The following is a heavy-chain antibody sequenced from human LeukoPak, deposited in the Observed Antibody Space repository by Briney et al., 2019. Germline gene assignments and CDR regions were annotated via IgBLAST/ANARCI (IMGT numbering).Heavy chain of an antibody. J-gene: IGHJ4*02. Sequence: ASVKVSCKASGYTFTGYYMHWVRQAPGQGLEWMGWINPNSGGTNYAQKFQGRVTMTRDTSISTAYMELSRLRSDDTAVYYCARELLPTYYYDSSGYYYFDYWGQGTLVTVSS. V-gene: IGHV1-2*02. CDR2: INPNSGGT. CDR3: ARELLPTYYYDSSGYYYFDY. D-gene: IGHD3-22*01. CDR1: GYTFTGYY.